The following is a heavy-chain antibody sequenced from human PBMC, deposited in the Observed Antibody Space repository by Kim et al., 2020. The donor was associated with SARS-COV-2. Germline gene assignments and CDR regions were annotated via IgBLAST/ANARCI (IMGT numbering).Heavy chain of an antibody. V-gene: IGHV3-74*01. Sequence: GGSLRLSCAASGFAFSSHWMYWVRQAPGRGLVPVSHMDSDGSHTPYADSVKGRFTISRDNAKNTLYLQMDSLRAEDTAVYYCARGGQYVSGHLDYWGQGTLVTVSS. CDR3: ARGGQYVSGHLDY. CDR2: MDSDGSHT. J-gene: IGHJ4*02. D-gene: IGHD3-10*01. CDR1: GFAFSSHW.